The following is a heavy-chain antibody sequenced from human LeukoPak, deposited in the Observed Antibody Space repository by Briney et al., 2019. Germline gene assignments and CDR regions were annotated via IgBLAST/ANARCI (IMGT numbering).Heavy chain of an antibody. CDR2: INPNSGGT. J-gene: IGHJ4*02. CDR3: ATTLRYFYDSSGYYLPDY. CDR1: GYTFTGYY. D-gene: IGHD3-22*01. V-gene: IGHV1-2*06. Sequence: ASVKVSCKASGYTFTGYYMRWVRQAPGQGLEWMGQINPNSGGTNYAQKFQGRVTMTRDTSISTAYMELSRLRSDDTAVYYCATTLRYFYDSSGYYLPDYWGPGTLVTVSS.